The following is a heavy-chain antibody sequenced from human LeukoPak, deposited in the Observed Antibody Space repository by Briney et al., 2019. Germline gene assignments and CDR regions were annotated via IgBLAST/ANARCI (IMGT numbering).Heavy chain of an antibody. CDR3: AREGVRGVSGYYYYYYMDV. CDR2: IYYSGST. V-gene: IGHV4-59*01. J-gene: IGHJ6*03. Sequence: GSLRLSCAASGFTFSSYAMSWIRQPPGKGLEWIGYIYYSGSTNYNPSLKSRVTISVDTSKNQFSLKLSSVTAADTAVYYCAREGVRGVSGYYYYYYMDVWGKGTTVTVSS. D-gene: IGHD3-10*01. CDR1: GFTFSSYA.